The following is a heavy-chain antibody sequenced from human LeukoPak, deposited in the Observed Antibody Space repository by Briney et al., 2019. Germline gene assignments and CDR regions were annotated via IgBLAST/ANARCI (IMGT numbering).Heavy chain of an antibody. Sequence: GGSLRLSCAASGFTFSSYWMHWVRQAPGKGLVWVSRMNDDGSSTSYADSLKGRFTISRDNAKNTLYLHMSNLRAEDTAVYYCAREGYGPDYYMDVWGKGTTVTISS. CDR1: GFTFSSYW. CDR2: MNDDGSST. J-gene: IGHJ6*03. V-gene: IGHV3-74*01. CDR3: AREGYGPDYYMDV. D-gene: IGHD5-18*01.